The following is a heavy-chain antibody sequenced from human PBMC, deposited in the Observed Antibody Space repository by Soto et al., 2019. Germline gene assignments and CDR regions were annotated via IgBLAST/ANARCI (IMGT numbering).Heavy chain of an antibody. Sequence: GGSLRLSCEASGFTISECRMNWDRPTPGKGLVWLAYINIRTGNVHYADSVRGRFTISADIAENSVILQMNSLRAEDTAVYYCASTRRDGYNNYYYYYGMDVWGQGTTVTVSS. D-gene: IGHD5-12*01. V-gene: IGHV3-48*01. CDR2: INIRTGNV. CDR3: ASTRRDGYNNYYYYYGMDV. CDR1: GFTISECR. J-gene: IGHJ6*02.